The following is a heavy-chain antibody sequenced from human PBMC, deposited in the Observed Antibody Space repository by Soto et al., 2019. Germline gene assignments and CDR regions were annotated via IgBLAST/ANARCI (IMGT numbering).Heavy chain of an antibody. CDR3: ADYEYSSGWYEHY. Sequence: GSLRLSCAASGFTFSSYPMSWVRQAPGKGLEWVSAISGSGGSTYYADSVKGRFTISRDNSKNTLYLQMNSLRAEDTAVYYCADYEYSSGWYEHYWGQGTLVTDSS. CDR1: GFTFSSYP. V-gene: IGHV3-23*01. J-gene: IGHJ4*02. CDR2: ISGSGGST. D-gene: IGHD6-19*01.